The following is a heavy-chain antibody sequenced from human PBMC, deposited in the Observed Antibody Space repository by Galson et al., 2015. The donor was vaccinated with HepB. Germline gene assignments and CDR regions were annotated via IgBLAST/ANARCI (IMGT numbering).Heavy chain of an antibody. CDR3: ARHREQWLIQDWYFDL. CDR2: IAPTDSYT. V-gene: IGHV5-10-1*01. D-gene: IGHD6-19*01. Sequence: QSGAEVKKPGESLRISCKGSGYSFPSYWINWVRQMPGKGLEWMGTIAPTDSYTKYSPSFQGHVTFSVDKSISTAYLQWSSLKASDTAMYYCARHREQWLIQDWYFDLWGRGTLVTVSS. CDR1: GYSFPSYW. J-gene: IGHJ2*01.